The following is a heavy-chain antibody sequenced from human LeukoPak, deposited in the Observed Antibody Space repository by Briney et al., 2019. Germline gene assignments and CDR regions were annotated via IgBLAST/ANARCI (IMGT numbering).Heavy chain of an antibody. V-gene: IGHV3-30-3*01. Sequence: GGSLRLSCAASGFIFSGYAMHWVRQAPGKGLEWVAVISYDGSNKYYADSVKGRFTISRDNSKNTLYLQMNSLRAEDTAVYYCARDELHTGTYFPFDYWGQGTLVTVSS. CDR2: ISYDGSNK. CDR1: GFIFSGYA. CDR3: ARDELHTGTYFPFDY. J-gene: IGHJ4*02. D-gene: IGHD1-26*01.